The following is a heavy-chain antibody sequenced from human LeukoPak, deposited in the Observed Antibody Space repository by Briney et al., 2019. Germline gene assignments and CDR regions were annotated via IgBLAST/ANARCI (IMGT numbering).Heavy chain of an antibody. J-gene: IGHJ6*03. CDR2: INPDGSEK. D-gene: IGHD3-10*01. Sequence: PGGSLRLSCAASGFRFGSDWMSWVRQAPGKGLEWVANINPDGSEKYYVDSVKGRFTISRDNAKNSLYLQMNSLRAEDMALYYCAKGSLVREPFDYMDVWGKGTTVTVSS. CDR3: AKGSLVREPFDYMDV. V-gene: IGHV3-7*03. CDR1: GFRFGSDW.